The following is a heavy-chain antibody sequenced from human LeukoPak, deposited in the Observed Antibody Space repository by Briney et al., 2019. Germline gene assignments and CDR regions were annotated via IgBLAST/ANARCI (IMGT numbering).Heavy chain of an antibody. Sequence: GASVKVSCKASGYTFTSYDINWVRQAPGQGLEWMGGIIPIFGTANYAQKFQGRVTITADESTSTAYMELSSLRSEDTAVYYCARDLGYDFWSGYYPWGQGTLVTVSS. CDR3: ARDLGYDFWSGYYP. J-gene: IGHJ5*02. V-gene: IGHV1-69*13. CDR2: IIPIFGTA. D-gene: IGHD3-3*01. CDR1: GYTFTSYD.